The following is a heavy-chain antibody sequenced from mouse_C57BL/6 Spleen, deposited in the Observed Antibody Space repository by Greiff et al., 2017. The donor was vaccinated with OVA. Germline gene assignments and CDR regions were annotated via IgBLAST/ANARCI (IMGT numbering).Heavy chain of an antibody. CDR2: IDPSDSYT. CDR1: GYTFPSYW. J-gene: IGHJ4*01. V-gene: IGHV1-69*01. Sequence: QVQLQQPGAELVMPGASVKLSCKASGYTFPSYWMHWVKQRPGQGLEWIGEIDPSDSYTNYNQKFKGKSTLTVDKSSSTAYMQLSSLTSEDSAVYYCARSGGLRRGYYYAMDYWGQGTSVTVSS. CDR3: ARSGGLRRGYYYAMDY. D-gene: IGHD2-2*01.